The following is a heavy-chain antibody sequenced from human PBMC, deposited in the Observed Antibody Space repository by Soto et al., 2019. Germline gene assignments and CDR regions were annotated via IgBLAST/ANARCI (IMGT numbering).Heavy chain of an antibody. CDR2: IYYSGNT. CDR3: ATHQGYYGSGPYCFDN. Sequence: QLQLQESGPGLVKPSETLSLTCTVSGGSISRSPYYWGWIRQPPGKGLEWIASIYYSGNTYYNPSLKILVTRSVNTSRNQFSLKLSSVTAADAAVYYCATHQGYYGSGPYCFDNSGQGTLVTVSS. CDR1: GGSISRSPYY. D-gene: IGHD3-10*01. J-gene: IGHJ4*02. V-gene: IGHV4-39*01.